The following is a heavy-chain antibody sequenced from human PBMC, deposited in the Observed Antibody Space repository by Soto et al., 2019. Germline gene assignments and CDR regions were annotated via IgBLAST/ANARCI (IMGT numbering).Heavy chain of an antibody. V-gene: IGHV1-2*02. CDR1: GYTFTGYY. CDR2: INPNTGGT. Sequence: QVQLVQSGAEVKKPGASVKVSCKASGYTFTGYYIHWVRQAPGQGLEWMGWINPNTGGTNYAQNFQGRVTMTRDTSFSTAYMELSRLRSADTAVYYCARVGYSFDAFDIWGQGTMVTVSS. D-gene: IGHD5-18*01. CDR3: ARVGYSFDAFDI. J-gene: IGHJ3*02.